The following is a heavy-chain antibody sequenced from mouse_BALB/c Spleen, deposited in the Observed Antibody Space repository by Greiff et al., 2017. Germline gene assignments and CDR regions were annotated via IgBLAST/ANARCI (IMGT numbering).Heavy chain of an antibody. CDR1: GYTFTSYV. Sequence: VQLQQSGPELVKPGASVKMSCKASGYTFTSYVMHWVKQKPGQGLEWIGYINPYNDGTKYNEKFKGKATLTSDKSSSTAYMELSSLTSEDSAVYYCAIQPYGNYVAWFAYWGQGTLVTVSA. CDR2: INPYNDGT. J-gene: IGHJ3*01. V-gene: IGHV1-14*01. D-gene: IGHD2-1*01. CDR3: AIQPYGNYVAWFAY.